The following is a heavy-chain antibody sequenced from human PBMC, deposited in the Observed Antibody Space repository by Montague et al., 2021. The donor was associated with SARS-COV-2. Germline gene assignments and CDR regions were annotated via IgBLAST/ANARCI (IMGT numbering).Heavy chain of an antibody. CDR3: ARDSGQQLVPDFDY. CDR2: ISYDGSNK. Sequence: RLSCAASGFPFSSYAMHWVRQAPGKGLEWVAVISYDGSNKYYADSVKGRFTISRDNSKNTLYLQMNSLRAEDTAVYYCARDSGQQLVPDFDYWGQGTLVTVSS. CDR1: GFPFSSYA. V-gene: IGHV3-30*04. J-gene: IGHJ4*02. D-gene: IGHD6-13*01.